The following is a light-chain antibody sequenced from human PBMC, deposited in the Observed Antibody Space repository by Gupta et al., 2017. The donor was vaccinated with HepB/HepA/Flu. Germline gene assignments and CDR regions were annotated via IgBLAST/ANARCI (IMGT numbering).Light chain of an antibody. J-gene: IGLJ2*01. V-gene: IGLV1-44*01. CDR1: SSNIGSNS. CDR2: SNN. Sequence: QSVLTQPPSASGTPGQTVTISCSGSSSNIGSNSVNWYQQLPGTAPKLLIYSNNQRPSGVPDRFSGSKSGTSASLAISGLQSDDEADYYCAAWDDSLNGGVFGGGTKLTVL. CDR3: AAWDDSLNGGV.